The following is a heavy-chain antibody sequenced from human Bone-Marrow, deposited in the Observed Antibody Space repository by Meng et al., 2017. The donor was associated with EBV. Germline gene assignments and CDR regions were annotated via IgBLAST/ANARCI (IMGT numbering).Heavy chain of an antibody. CDR3: ATQRRDTDWFDP. Sequence: QEHPQQRGAGLLNPSETLSLTCAVYGGSFSGYYWTWIRQPPGKGLEWIGEINHSGSTNYNPSLKSRVTISVDTSKNQFSLKLSSVTAADTAVYYCATQRRDTDWFDPWGQGTLVTVSS. D-gene: IGHD6-25*01. CDR1: GGSFSGYY. CDR2: INHSGST. J-gene: IGHJ5*02. V-gene: IGHV4-34*01.